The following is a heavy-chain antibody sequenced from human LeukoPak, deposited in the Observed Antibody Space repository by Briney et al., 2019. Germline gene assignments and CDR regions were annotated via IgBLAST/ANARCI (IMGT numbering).Heavy chain of an antibody. CDR3: ARPVSGSYSGSHYYYGMDV. Sequence: GGSLRLSCAASGFTFSSYAMHWVRQAPGKGLEWVAVISYDGSHKYYADSVKGRFTISRDNSRNTLYLQMNSLRAEDTAVYYCARPVSGSYSGSHYYYGMDVWGQGTTVIVSS. V-gene: IGHV3-30*04. CDR2: ISYDGSHK. CDR1: GFTFSSYA. D-gene: IGHD1-26*01. J-gene: IGHJ6*02.